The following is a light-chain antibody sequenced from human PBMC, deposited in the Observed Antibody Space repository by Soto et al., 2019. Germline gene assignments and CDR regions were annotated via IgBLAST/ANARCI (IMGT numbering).Light chain of an antibody. Sequence: DSPMTQSPASLSAPVGDRVTITCRASQSSSSYLNWYQQKPGKAPKLLIYAASSLQSGVPSRFSGSGSGTDFTLTISSLQPEDFATYYCQQSYSTPITFGQGTRLEIK. CDR2: AAS. CDR1: QSSSSY. V-gene: IGKV1-39*01. CDR3: QQSYSTPIT. J-gene: IGKJ5*01.